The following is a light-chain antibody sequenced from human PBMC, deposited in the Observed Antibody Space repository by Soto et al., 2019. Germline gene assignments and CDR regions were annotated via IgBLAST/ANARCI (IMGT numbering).Light chain of an antibody. CDR1: GSDVGGYKY. CDR2: EVS. Sequence: QSALTQPASVSGSPGQSITISCTGTGSDVGGYKYVSWYQQYPGKAPKLVIYEVSNRPSGVSNRFSGSKSGNTASLTISWLRPEDEADYYCSSYTSSVTSVFGTGTKVTVL. V-gene: IGLV2-14*01. J-gene: IGLJ1*01. CDR3: SSYTSSVTSV.